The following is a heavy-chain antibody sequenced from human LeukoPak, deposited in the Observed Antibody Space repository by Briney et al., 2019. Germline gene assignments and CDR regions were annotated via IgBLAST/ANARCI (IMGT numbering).Heavy chain of an antibody. CDR2: INPDGSTT. CDR3: ARGGDDY. V-gene: IGHV3-74*01. J-gene: IGHJ4*02. Sequence: PGRSLRLSCAASGFTFSSVWMYWVRQAPGKGPQWVSIINPDGSTTGYADSVKGRFTISRDNAKNMLYLQMNNLRTEDTAMYICARGGDDYWGQGTLVTVSS. D-gene: IGHD2-21*01. CDR1: GFTFSSVW.